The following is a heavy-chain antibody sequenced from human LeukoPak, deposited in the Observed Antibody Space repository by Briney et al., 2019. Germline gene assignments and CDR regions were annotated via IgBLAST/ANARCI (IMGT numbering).Heavy chain of an antibody. J-gene: IGHJ4*02. V-gene: IGHV3-23*01. Sequence: GGSLRLSCGASRFTFSSYAMSWVRQAPGKGLEWVSAISGSGGSTYYADSVKGRFTISRDNSKNTLYLQMNSLRAEDTAVYYCAKVPSPLMIVDAYFDYWGQGTLVTVSS. CDR1: RFTFSSYA. D-gene: IGHD3-22*01. CDR2: ISGSGGST. CDR3: AKVPSPLMIVDAYFDY.